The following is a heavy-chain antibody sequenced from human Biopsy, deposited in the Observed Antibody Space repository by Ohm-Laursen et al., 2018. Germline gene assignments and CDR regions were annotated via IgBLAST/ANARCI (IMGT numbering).Heavy chain of an antibody. CDR1: GYTFTSYY. V-gene: IGHV1-46*01. CDR2: INPNIVNT. CDR3: ARGPRRLVVITTAARYFDY. D-gene: IGHD3-22*01. J-gene: IGHJ4*02. Sequence: GSSVKVSCKASGYTFTSYYLHWVRQAPGQGLEWMGRINPNIVNTAYAQKFQGRITMTKDTSTSTVYMDLSRLIFDDPSVYYCARGPRRLVVITTAARYFDYWGQGNLVTVSS.